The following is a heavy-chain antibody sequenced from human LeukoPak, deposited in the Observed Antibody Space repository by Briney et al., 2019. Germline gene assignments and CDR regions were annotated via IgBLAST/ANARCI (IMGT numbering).Heavy chain of an antibody. D-gene: IGHD3-22*01. CDR3: ARDYYDSRGYYPGAFDI. Sequence: PGGSLRLSCAASGFTFSSYAMTWVRQAPGRGLEWVSFISSSGSYMYYADSVKGRFTISRDNAKNSLYLQMNRLRAEDTAVYYCARDYYDSRGYYPGAFDIWGQGTMVTVSS. V-gene: IGHV3-21*01. CDR2: ISSSGSYM. CDR1: GFTFSSYA. J-gene: IGHJ3*02.